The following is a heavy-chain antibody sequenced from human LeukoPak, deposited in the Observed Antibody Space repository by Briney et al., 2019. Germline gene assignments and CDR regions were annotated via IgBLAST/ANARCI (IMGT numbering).Heavy chain of an antibody. CDR2: VSYTGRT. D-gene: IGHD3-22*01. CDR1: GGSLSGHY. J-gene: IGHJ3*01. V-gene: IGHV4-59*11. Sequence: SETLSLTCTVSGGSLSGHYWSWIRQPPGKRLEWIGYVSYTGRTKYNPSLQSRVTISIDTSKSQFSLELASVTSADTAVYSCARLLDNDISGDPDTFDVWGQGTTVIVSS. CDR3: ARLLDNDISGDPDTFDV.